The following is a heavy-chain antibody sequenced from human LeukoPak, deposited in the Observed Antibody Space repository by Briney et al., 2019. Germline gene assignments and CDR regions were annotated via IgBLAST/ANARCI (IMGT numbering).Heavy chain of an antibody. J-gene: IGHJ4*02. CDR1: GYTFTSNY. V-gene: IGHV1-46*01. D-gene: IGHD3-22*01. CDR3: ARDVPLPYYDGPPDY. CDR2: IYPRDGSA. Sequence: GASVKVSCKASGYTFTSNYIHWVRQAPGQGLEWMGMIYPRDGSASYAQKFQGRVTVTRDTSTSTAYMELRSLRSDDTAVYYCARDVPLPYYDGPPDYWGQGTLVTVSS.